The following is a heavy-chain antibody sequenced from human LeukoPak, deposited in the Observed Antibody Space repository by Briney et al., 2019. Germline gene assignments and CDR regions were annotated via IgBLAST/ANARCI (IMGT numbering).Heavy chain of an antibody. J-gene: IGHJ5*02. CDR3: AREGTLAVAGLNWFDP. D-gene: IGHD6-13*01. CDR2: INPSGGST. Sequence: ASVKVSCKASGYTFTSYYMHWVRQAPGQGLEWMGIINPSGGSTSYAQKFQGRVTMTRDTSTSTVYMELSSLRSEDTAVYYCAREGTLAVAGLNWFDPWGQGTLVTVSS. CDR1: GYTFTSYY. V-gene: IGHV1-46*01.